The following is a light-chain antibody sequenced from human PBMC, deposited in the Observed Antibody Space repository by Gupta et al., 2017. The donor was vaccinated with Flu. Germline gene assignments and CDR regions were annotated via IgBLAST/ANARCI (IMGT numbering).Light chain of an antibody. J-gene: IGLJ2*01. Sequence: SYDLPQPSSVSVSPGQTARITCSGDVLAKKYARWFQQKQGRAPLLLMYKDSERPSGIPDRGSGSSSGKKVTMHITGAQVEYDADEYCFYAMDDDPVVFGGGTKLTVL. V-gene: IGLV3-27*01. CDR3: FYAMDDDPVV. CDR2: KDS. CDR1: VLAKKY.